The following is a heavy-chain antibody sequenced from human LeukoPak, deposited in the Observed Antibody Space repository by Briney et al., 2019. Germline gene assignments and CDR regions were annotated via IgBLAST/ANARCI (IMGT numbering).Heavy chain of an antibody. J-gene: IGHJ4*02. Sequence: GGSLRLSCAASGFTSSNYAMSWVRQAPGKGLEWVAVIWYDGSNKYYADSVKGRFTISRDNSKNTLYLQMNSLRAEDTAVYYCASAYDSSGYYYPVRYWGQGTLVTVSS. V-gene: IGHV3-33*08. CDR2: IWYDGSNK. CDR3: ASAYDSSGYYYPVRY. CDR1: GFTSSNYA. D-gene: IGHD3-22*01.